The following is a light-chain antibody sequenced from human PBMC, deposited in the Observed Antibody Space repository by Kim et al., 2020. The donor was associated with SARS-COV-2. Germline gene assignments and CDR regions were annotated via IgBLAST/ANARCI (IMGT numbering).Light chain of an antibody. CDR2: WAS. Sequence: ATINCQSSQSVLYSSDNKNYLNWYPQKPGQPPKLLINWASTRESGVPDRFSGRGSGADFTLTISSTQAEDVAVYYCQQYYSAPITFGKGTRLEIK. CDR3: QQYYSAPIT. J-gene: IGKJ5*01. V-gene: IGKV4-1*01. CDR1: QSVLYSSDNKNY.